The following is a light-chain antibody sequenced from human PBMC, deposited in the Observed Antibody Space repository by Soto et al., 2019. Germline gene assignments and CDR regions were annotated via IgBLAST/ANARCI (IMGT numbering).Light chain of an antibody. CDR3: QQSNSYSAVG. CDR2: KAS. V-gene: IGKV1-5*03. J-gene: IGKJ1*01. CDR1: KSISSW. Sequence: DIQMTQSPYTLSASVGDRVTITCRASKSISSWLAWYQQRPGKAPKLLIYKASNLESGVPSRFSGSGSGTEFTLTISSLQPDDFATYYCQQSNSYSAVGFGQGTKVEIK.